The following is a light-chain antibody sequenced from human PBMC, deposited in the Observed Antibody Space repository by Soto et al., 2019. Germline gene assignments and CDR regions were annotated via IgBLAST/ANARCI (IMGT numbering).Light chain of an antibody. J-gene: IGKJ4*01. Sequence: ESVLTQSPATLSLSPGERATLSCGASQSVSNNYLAWYQQKPGLAPRLLIYDASSRATGIPDRFSGSGSGTEFTLTISSLQSEDFAVYFCQQYNSWPLTFGGGTKVDI. V-gene: IGKV3D-20*01. CDR2: DAS. CDR3: QQYNSWPLT. CDR1: QSVSNNY.